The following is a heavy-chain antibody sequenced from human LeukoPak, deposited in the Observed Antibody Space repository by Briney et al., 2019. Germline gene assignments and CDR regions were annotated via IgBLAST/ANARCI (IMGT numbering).Heavy chain of an antibody. J-gene: IGHJ3*02. Sequence: SETLSLTCTVSGGSISSGSDYWSWIRQPAGKGLEWIGRIYTSGSTYYNPSRKSRVTISVDTSKNQFSLKLSSVTAADTAVYYCARDLGFTYYDFWSGYFMGDAFDIWGQGTMVTVSS. CDR3: ARDLGFTYYDFWSGYFMGDAFDI. V-gene: IGHV4-61*02. CDR2: IYTSGST. CDR1: GGSISSGSDY. D-gene: IGHD3-3*01.